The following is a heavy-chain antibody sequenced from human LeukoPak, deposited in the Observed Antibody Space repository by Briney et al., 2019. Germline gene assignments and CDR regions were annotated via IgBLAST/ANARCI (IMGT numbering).Heavy chain of an antibody. Sequence: SETLSLTCTVSGGSISSYYWSWIRQPPGKGLEWIGYIYYSGTTNYNPSLKSRVTISVDTSKNQFSLKLSSVTAADTAVYYCARHGRGGKAITAAGYWGQGTLVTVSS. CDR3: ARHGRGGKAITAAGY. V-gene: IGHV4-59*08. CDR1: GGSISSYY. D-gene: IGHD6-13*01. J-gene: IGHJ4*02. CDR2: IYYSGTT.